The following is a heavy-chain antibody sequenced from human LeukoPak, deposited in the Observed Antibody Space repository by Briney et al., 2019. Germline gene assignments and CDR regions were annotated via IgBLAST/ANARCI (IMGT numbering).Heavy chain of an antibody. V-gene: IGHV4-34*01. Sequence: SETLSLTCAVFGGSFSGYYWSWIRQPPGKGLEWIGEINHSGSTNYNPSLKSRVTLSIDTPKNKFSLKLTSVTAADTAVYYCARGPPPDFDYWGRGTLITVSS. CDR2: INHSGST. J-gene: IGHJ4*02. CDR3: ARGPPPDFDY. CDR1: GGSFSGYY.